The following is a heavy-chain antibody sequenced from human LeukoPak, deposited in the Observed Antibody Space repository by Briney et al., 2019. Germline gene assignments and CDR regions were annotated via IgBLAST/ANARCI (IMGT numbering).Heavy chain of an antibody. CDR3: ASHIALYGMDV. D-gene: IGHD2-21*01. Sequence: SETLSLTCTVSGGSISSYYWSWIRQPPGKGLEWIGEINHSGSTNYNPPLKSRVTISVDTSKNQFSLKLSSVTAADTAVYYCASHIALYGMDVWGQGTTVTVSS. CDR2: INHSGST. J-gene: IGHJ6*02. CDR1: GGSISSYY. V-gene: IGHV4-34*01.